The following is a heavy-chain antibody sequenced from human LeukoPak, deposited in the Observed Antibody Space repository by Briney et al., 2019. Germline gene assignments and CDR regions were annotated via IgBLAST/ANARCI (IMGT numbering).Heavy chain of an antibody. Sequence: GGSLRLSCSASGFTFSDYAMHWVRQAPGKGPEYVSAISANGLTTYYADSVKGRFTISRDNSKNTLYLQMSSLRAEDTSMYSCVKGYCSTTRWHLNYWGQGTLVTVSS. V-gene: IGHV3-64D*06. CDR2: ISANGLTT. D-gene: IGHD2-2*01. CDR1: GFTFSDYA. CDR3: VKGYCSTTRWHLNY. J-gene: IGHJ4*02.